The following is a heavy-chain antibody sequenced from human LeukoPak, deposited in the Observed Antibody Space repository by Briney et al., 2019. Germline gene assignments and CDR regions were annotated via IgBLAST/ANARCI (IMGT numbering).Heavy chain of an antibody. V-gene: IGHV3-23*01. CDR3: AKDTSIGKYCTSGVRSPFDY. CDR2: ISDSGDYT. Sequence: PGGSLRLSCAGSGFTFSSYAMSWVRQAPGKGLEWVSAISDSGDYTYYADSVKGRFTISRDNSKNTLYLHVNSLRAEDTAVYYCAKDTSIGKYCTSGVRSPFDYWGQGTLVTVS. D-gene: IGHD2-8*01. CDR1: GFTFSSYA. J-gene: IGHJ4*02.